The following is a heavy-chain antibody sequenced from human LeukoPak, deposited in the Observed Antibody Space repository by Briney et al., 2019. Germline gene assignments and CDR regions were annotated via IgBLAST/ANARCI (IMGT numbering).Heavy chain of an antibody. Sequence: AASVKVSCKASGYTFTSYDINWVRQAPGQGLEWMGWMNPNSGNTGYAQKFQGRVTMTRNTSISTAYMELSSLRSEDTAVYYCARSRRATPFDYWGQGTLVSVSS. J-gene: IGHJ4*02. D-gene: IGHD5-12*01. V-gene: IGHV1-8*01. CDR2: MNPNSGNT. CDR1: GYTFTSYD. CDR3: ARSRRATPFDY.